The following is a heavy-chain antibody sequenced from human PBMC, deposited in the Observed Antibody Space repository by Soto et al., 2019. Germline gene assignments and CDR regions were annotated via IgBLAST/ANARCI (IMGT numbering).Heavy chain of an antibody. CDR1: GFTFTNAW. V-gene: IGHV3-48*04. Sequence: PGGSLRLSCTGSGFTFTNAWMSWVRQAPGKGLEWVSYISSSSSTIYYADSVKGRFTISRDNAKNTVFLQMSSLRAEDTAVYYCTRGRENYSYFDYWGQGIVVTVSS. CDR2: ISSSSSTI. D-gene: IGHD1-26*01. CDR3: TRGRENYSYFDY. J-gene: IGHJ4*02.